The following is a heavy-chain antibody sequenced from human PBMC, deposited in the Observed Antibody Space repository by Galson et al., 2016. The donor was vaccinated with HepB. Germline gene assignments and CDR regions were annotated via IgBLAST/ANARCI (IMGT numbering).Heavy chain of an antibody. J-gene: IGHJ5*02. V-gene: IGHV4-59*01. Sequence: SETLSLTCTVSGGSISSYYWSWIRQPPGKGLEWIGYIYYSGSTDYNPSLKSRVTISVDTSKKQFSLKLRSVTAADTAVYYCARLHPYCRGGSCYRIGWFDPWGQGTLVTVSS. D-gene: IGHD2-15*01. CDR1: GGSISSYY. CDR2: IYYSGST. CDR3: ARLHPYCRGGSCYRIGWFDP.